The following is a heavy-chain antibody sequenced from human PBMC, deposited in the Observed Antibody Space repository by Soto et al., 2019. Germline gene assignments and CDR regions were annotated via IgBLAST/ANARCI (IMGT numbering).Heavy chain of an antibody. CDR1: GYTFTSYY. CDR2: INPSGGST. V-gene: IGHV1-46*01. D-gene: IGHD3-22*01. CDR3: ARDLELIDDSSGYYRQLDY. Sequence: ASVKVSCKASGYTFTSYYMHWVRQAPGQGLEWMGIINPSGGSTSYAQKFQGRVTMTRDTSTSTVYMELSSLRSEDTAVYYRARDLELIDDSSGYYRQLDYWGQGTLVTVSS. J-gene: IGHJ4*02.